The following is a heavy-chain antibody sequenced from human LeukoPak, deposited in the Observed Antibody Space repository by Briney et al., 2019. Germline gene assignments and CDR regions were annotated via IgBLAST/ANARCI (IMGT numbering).Heavy chain of an antibody. D-gene: IGHD1-7*01. V-gene: IGHV1-46*01. J-gene: IGHJ5*02. CDR1: GYTFTINY. Sequence: ASVKVSCKASGYTFTINYMHWVRQAPGQGLEWMGMINPSSGSPRYAKTVQGSVTMTRDTSTSTVYMEMSSLRSEDTAVYYCARDRGRTMLVDHWGQGTLVTVSS. CDR3: ARDRGRTMLVDH. CDR2: INPSSGSP.